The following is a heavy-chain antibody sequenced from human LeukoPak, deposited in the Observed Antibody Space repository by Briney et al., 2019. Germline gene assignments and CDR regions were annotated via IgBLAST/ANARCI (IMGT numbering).Heavy chain of an antibody. V-gene: IGHV4-59*01. Sequence: SETLSLTCTVSGGSISSYYWSWIRQPPGKGLEWIGYIYYSGSTNYNPSLKSRVTISVDTSKNQFSLKLSSVTAADTAVYYCARGIAVAGRDRSDYWGQGTLVTVSS. J-gene: IGHJ4*02. CDR2: IYYSGST. CDR3: ARGIAVAGRDRSDY. D-gene: IGHD6-19*01. CDR1: GGSISSYY.